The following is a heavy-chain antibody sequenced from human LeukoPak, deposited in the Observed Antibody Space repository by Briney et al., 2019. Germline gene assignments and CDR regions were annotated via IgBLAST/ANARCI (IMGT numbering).Heavy chain of an antibody. D-gene: IGHD3-22*01. J-gene: IGHJ4*02. CDR3: TGRSSDESSGYDVH. V-gene: IGHV3-73*01. CDR2: ISNKANRCAT. CDR1: GFTFSGSA. Sequence: PGGSLRLSCAASGFTFSGSAMHWIRQASGKGLEWVGRISNKANRCATTYSGSVKGKFTIPRDDSKNTAYLQMNSLKTEDTAVYYCTGRSSDESSGYDVHWGQGTPVTVSS.